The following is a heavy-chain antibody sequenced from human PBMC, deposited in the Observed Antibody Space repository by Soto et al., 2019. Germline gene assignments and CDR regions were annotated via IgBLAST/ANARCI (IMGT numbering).Heavy chain of an antibody. D-gene: IGHD3-10*01. Sequence: QVQLVQSGAEVKKPGSSVKVSCKASGGIFSTYAISWLRQAPGQGLEWMGGIIPIFGTPNYAQRFQGRVTITADESTSTAYMVLSRLRSEDTVGYYCARDRDDYGSGNYYNRIDFWGQGTLVTVSS. CDR1: GGIFSTYA. CDR3: ARDRDDYGSGNYYNRIDF. V-gene: IGHV1-69*01. J-gene: IGHJ4*02. CDR2: IIPIFGTP.